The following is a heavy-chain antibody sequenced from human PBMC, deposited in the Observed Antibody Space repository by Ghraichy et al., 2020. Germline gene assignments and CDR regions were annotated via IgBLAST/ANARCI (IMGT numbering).Heavy chain of an antibody. CDR2: ISWNSGSI. CDR1: GFTFDDYA. CDR3: AKDNRGTDYYYGMDV. J-gene: IGHJ6*02. V-gene: IGHV3-9*01. D-gene: IGHD2-8*02. Sequence: GGSLRLSCAASGFTFDDYAMHWVRQAPGKGLEWVSGISWNSGSIGYADSVKGRFTISRDNAKNSLYLQMNSLRAEDTALYYCAKDNRGTDYYYGMDVWGQGTTVTVSS.